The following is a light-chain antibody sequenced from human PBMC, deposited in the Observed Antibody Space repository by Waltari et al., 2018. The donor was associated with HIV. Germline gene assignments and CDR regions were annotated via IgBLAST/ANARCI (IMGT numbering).Light chain of an antibody. CDR2: AAS. CDR3: QQYNSFPYT. J-gene: IGKJ2*01. CDR1: QAINSY. V-gene: IGKV1-16*01. Sequence: DIQMTQSPSSLSASMGDRVTITCRASQAINSYLVWIQQKPGKAPKSLIYAASTLQSGVPSRFSGSGSGTDFTLTISGLLPEDFATYYCQQYNSFPYTFGQGTKLEIK.